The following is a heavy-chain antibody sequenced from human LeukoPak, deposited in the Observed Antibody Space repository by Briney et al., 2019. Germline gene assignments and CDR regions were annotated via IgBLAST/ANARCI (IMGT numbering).Heavy chain of an antibody. CDR1: GFTFSSYW. D-gene: IGHD1-7*01. V-gene: IGHV3-7*01. Sequence: GGSLRLSCAASGFTFSSYWMSLVRQAPGKGLEWVANIKQDGSEKYYVDSVKGRFTISRDNAKNSLYLQMNSLRAEDTAVHYCARDGNYLEYDYWGQGTLVTVSS. CDR2: IKQDGSEK. J-gene: IGHJ4*02. CDR3: ARDGNYLEYDY.